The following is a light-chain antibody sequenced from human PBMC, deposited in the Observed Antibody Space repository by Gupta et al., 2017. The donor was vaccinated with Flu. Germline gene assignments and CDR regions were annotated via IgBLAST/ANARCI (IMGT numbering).Light chain of an antibody. CDR2: GAS. V-gene: IGKV1-39*01. CDR1: QSIRNY. Sequence: DIQMTQSPSSLAASVGDRVTITCRASQSIRNYLNWYQQKPGKAPQVLIYGASSLQSGVPSRFSGSGSATDFTLTISSLQPEDFATYYCQQSYSTPWTFGPGTKVEIK. CDR3: QQSYSTPWT. J-gene: IGKJ1*01.